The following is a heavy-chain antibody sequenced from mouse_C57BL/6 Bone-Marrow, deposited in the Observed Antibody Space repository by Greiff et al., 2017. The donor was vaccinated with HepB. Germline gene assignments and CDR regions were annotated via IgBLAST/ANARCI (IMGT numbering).Heavy chain of an antibody. CDR2: INPNNGGT. J-gene: IGHJ1*03. CDR1: GYTFTDYN. V-gene: IGHV1-18*01. Sequence: VQLKESGPELVKPGASVKIPCKASGYTFTDYNMDWVKQSHGKSLEWIGDINPNNGGTIYNQKFKGKATLTVDKSSSTAYMELRSLTSEDTAVYYCARRNYGTLYWYFDVWGTGTTVTVSS. CDR3: ARRNYGTLYWYFDV. D-gene: IGHD1-1*01.